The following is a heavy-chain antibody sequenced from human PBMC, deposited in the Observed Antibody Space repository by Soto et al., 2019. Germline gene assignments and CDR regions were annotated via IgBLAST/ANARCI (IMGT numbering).Heavy chain of an antibody. CDR3: ARYCSGGSCYTTRYYGMDV. CDR2: IDPSDSYT. CDR1: GYSFTSYW. V-gene: IGHV5-10-1*01. J-gene: IGHJ6*02. D-gene: IGHD2-15*01. Sequence: GESLKISCKGSGYSFTSYWISWVRQMPGKGLEWMGRIDPSDSYTNYSPSFQGHVTISADKSISTAYLQWSSLKASDTAMYYCARYCSGGSCYTTRYYGMDVWGQGTTVT.